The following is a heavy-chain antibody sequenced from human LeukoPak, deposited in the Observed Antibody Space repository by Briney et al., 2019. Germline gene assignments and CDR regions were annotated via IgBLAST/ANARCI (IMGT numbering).Heavy chain of an antibody. Sequence: GGSLRLLCGAWGHPFKRYSVQWVRQARGEGLEWVSFIRSSSSTKYYADSVKGRFTISRDNSKNSLYLQMNSLRAEDTAVYYCAKDVEVFWGQGTLVTVSS. D-gene: IGHD1-14*01. CDR1: GHPFKRYS. V-gene: IGHV3-48*04. J-gene: IGHJ4*02. CDR2: IRSSSSTK. CDR3: AKDVEVF.